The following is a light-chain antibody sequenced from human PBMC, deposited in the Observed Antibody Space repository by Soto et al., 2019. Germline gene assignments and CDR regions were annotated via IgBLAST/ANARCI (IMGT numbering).Light chain of an antibody. J-gene: IGLJ2*01. V-gene: IGLV1-40*01. CDR1: SSNIGAGYD. Sequence: QSVLTQPPSVSGAPGQRVTISCTGNSSNIGAGYDVHWYQQLPGTAPKLLIYGNSNRPSGVPDRFSGSKSGTSVSLAITGLQAEDEADYYCQSSDSSLSGSVIFGGGTKLTVL. CDR2: GNS. CDR3: QSSDSSLSGSVI.